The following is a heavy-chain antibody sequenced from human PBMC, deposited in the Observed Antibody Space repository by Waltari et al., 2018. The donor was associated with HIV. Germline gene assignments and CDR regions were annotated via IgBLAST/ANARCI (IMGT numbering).Heavy chain of an antibody. CDR1: GFSLTGYY. J-gene: IGHJ3*01. Sequence: QVQMVQSGAEGKKPGASVKVSCKPSGFSLTGYYIHWVRQAPGQGLEWMGWIYSNTGDTNYGLQFEGRVTMTRDTSMRTAYMELRTLRSDDTALYYCARQMTFYDAFDVWGQGTVVTVSS. CDR3: ARQMTFYDAFDV. V-gene: IGHV1-2*02. CDR2: IYSNTGDT.